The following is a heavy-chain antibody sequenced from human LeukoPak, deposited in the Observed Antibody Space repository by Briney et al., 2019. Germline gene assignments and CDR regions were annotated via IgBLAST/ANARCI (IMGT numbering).Heavy chain of an antibody. CDR3: AKGRYPDWPDPFDP. V-gene: IGHV3-23*01. Sequence: GGSLRLSCAASGFTFSSYGMNSVRQAPGKGLGWVSTISDSGGYTNYADSVKGRFTISRDNSNNTLYLQMNSLRVEDTAVYYCAKGRYPDWPDPFDPWGQGTLVTVSS. CDR2: ISDSGGYT. J-gene: IGHJ5*02. CDR1: GFTFSSYG. D-gene: IGHD3-9*01.